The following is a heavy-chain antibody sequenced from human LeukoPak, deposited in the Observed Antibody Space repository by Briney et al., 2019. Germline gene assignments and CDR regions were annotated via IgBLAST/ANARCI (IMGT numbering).Heavy chain of an antibody. Sequence: GGSLRLSCAASGFTLSSYAMIWVRQAPGKGLEWVSVIYSGGSTYYADSVKGRFTISRDNSKNTLYLQMNSLRAEDTAVYYCARDFTGLDYWGQGTLVTVSS. CDR2: IYSGGST. D-gene: IGHD1-14*01. J-gene: IGHJ4*02. V-gene: IGHV3-66*01. CDR1: GFTLSSYA. CDR3: ARDFTGLDY.